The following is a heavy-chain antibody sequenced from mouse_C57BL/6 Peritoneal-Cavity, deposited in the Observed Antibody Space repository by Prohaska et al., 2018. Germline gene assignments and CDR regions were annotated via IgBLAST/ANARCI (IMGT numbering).Heavy chain of an antibody. CDR2: INPNNGGT. D-gene: IGHD2-3*01. J-gene: IGHJ4*01. V-gene: IGHV1-18*01. Sequence: EVQLQQSGPELVKPGASVKIPCKASGYTFTDYNMDWVKQSHGKSLDWIGDINPNNGGTIYNQKFKGKATVTVDKSSSTAYMELRSLTSEDTAVYYCARERRNDGYYGAMDYWGQGTSVTVSS. CDR1: GYTFTDYN. CDR3: ARERRNDGYYGAMDY.